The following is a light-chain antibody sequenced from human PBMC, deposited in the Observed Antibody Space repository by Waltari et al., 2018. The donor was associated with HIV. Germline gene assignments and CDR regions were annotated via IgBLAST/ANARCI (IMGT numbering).Light chain of an antibody. J-gene: IGKJ4*02. V-gene: IGKV3-15*01. Sequence: EIVMTQSPATLHVSPGESGTLSCRASENTNNCLAWYQLKPGQAPRLLIYGASTRATGIPARFSGSGSGTDFTLNIGTLQSEDFAVYYCQQYNKWPRTFGRGTKVEI. CDR1: ENTNNC. CDR2: GAS. CDR3: QQYNKWPRT.